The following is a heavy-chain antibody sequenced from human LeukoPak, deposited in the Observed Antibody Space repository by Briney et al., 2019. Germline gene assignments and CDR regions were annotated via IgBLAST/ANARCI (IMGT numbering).Heavy chain of an antibody. CDR3: ARDHWVGQRLVPYNWFDP. V-gene: IGHV1-46*01. D-gene: IGHD6-13*01. CDR1: GYTFTGYY. J-gene: IGHJ5*02. CDR2: INPSGGST. Sequence: ASVKVSCKASGYTFTGYYMHWVRQAPGQGLEWMGIINPSGGSTSYAQKFQGRVTMTRDTSTSTVYMELSSLRSEDTAVYYCARDHWVGQRLVPYNWFDPWGQGTLVTVSS.